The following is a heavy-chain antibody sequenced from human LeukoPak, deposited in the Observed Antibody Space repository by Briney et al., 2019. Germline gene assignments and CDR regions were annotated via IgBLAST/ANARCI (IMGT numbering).Heavy chain of an antibody. CDR3: ARTTEGGYTYGYFYYYYMDV. D-gene: IGHD5-18*01. V-gene: IGHV4-59*01. J-gene: IGHJ6*03. CDR2: IYYSGST. CDR1: GGSISSYY. Sequence: SETLSLTCTVSGGSISSYYWSWIRQPPGKGLEWIGYIYYSGSTNYNPSLKSRVTISVDTSKNQFSLKLSSVTAADTAVYYCARTTEGGYTYGYFYYYYMDVSGKGTTVTISS.